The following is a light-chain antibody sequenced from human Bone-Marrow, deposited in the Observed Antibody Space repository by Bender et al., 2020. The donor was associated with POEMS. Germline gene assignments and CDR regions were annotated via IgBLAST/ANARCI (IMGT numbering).Light chain of an antibody. V-gene: IGLV6-57*01. CDR3: MLCLDRGSRWV. CDR2: ENN. Sequence: NFMLTQPHSVSESPGKTVTISCTRSSGSIASNYVQWYQQRPGSSLTTVIFENNQRPSGVPDRFSGSILGNKAALTITGAQTNDESIYYCMLCLDRGSRWVFGGGTKLTVV. CDR1: SGSIASNY. J-gene: IGLJ3*02.